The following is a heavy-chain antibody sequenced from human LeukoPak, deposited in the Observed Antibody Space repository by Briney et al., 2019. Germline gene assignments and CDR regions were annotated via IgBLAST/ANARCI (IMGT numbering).Heavy chain of an antibody. Sequence: ASVKVSCKASGYTFTAYYVHWVRQAPGQGLEWMGWITPNSGGTKYAQKFQGRVTMTGDTSISTAYMELSGLRSDDTAVYYCARGIGSTSHYYMDVWGKGTTVTVSS. CDR3: ARGIGSTSHYYMDV. D-gene: IGHD2-2*01. V-gene: IGHV1-2*02. CDR1: GYTFTAYY. CDR2: ITPNSGGT. J-gene: IGHJ6*03.